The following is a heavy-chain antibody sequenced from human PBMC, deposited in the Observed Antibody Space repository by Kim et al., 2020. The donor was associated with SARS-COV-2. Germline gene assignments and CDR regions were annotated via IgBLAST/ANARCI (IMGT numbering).Heavy chain of an antibody. V-gene: IGHV3-30*01. CDR3: ARVFEEPNAAAGTVLFDY. D-gene: IGHD6-13*01. J-gene: IGHJ4*02. Sequence: KGRFTISRDKSKSTLYLQMNSLRVEDTAVYYCARVFEEPNAAAGTVLFDYWGQGTLVTVSS.